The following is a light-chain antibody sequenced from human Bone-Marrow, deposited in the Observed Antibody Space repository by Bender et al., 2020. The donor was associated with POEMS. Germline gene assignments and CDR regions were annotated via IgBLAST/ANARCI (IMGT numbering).Light chain of an antibody. CDR3: QSYDSANQV. V-gene: IGLV6-57*04. CDR1: SGSIATNF. CDR2: EDD. Sequence: NFMLTQPHSVSGSPGKTVTISCSRSSGSIATNFVQWYQQRPGRAPTAVIYEDDQRPSGVPDRFSGSIDISSNSASLTISGLETEDEADYYCQSYDSANQVFGGGTKLTVL. J-gene: IGLJ2*01.